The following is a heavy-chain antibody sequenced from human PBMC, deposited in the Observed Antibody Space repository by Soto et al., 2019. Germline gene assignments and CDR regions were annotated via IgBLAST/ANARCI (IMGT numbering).Heavy chain of an antibody. J-gene: IGHJ4*02. CDR3: ARDSGYSSRCPGNY. Sequence: QVHLVESGGGVVQPGRSLRLSCAASGFTFSSYAMHWVRQAPGKGLEWVAVISYDGSNKYYADSVKGRFTISRDNSKNTLYLQMNSRRAEATALYYCARDSGYSSRCPGNYWGQGTLVTVSS. CDR1: GFTFSSYA. D-gene: IGHD6-13*01. CDR2: ISYDGSNK. V-gene: IGHV3-30-3*01.